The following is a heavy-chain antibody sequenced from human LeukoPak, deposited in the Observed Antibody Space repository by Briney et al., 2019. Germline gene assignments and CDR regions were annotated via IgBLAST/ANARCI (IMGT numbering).Heavy chain of an antibody. J-gene: IGHJ5*02. CDR3: ARDLTDSDPELLWFGEFVQGPGKEYNWFDP. V-gene: IGHV4-39*07. CDR1: GGPISSSSYY. Sequence: PSETLSLTCTVSGGPISSSSYYWGWIRQPPGKGLEWIGSIYYSGSTYYNPFLKSRVTISVDTSKNQFSLKLSSVTAADTAVYYCARDLTDSDPELLWFGEFVQGPGKEYNWFDPWGQGTLVTVSS. CDR2: IYYSGST. D-gene: IGHD3-10*01.